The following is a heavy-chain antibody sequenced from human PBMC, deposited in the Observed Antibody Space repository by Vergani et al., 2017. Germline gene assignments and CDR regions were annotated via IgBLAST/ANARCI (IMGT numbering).Heavy chain of an antibody. V-gene: IGHV4-59*08. J-gene: IGHJ4*02. CDR2: IYYSGST. CDR3: ARLDSNGFDY. CDR1: GGSISSYY. Sequence: QVQLQESGPGLVKPSETLSLTCTVSGGSISSYYWSWIRQPPGKGLEWIGYIYYSGSTNYNPSLKSRVTISVDTSKNQFSLKLSSVTAADTAVYYCARLDSNGFDYWGQGTLVTASS. D-gene: IGHD4-11*01.